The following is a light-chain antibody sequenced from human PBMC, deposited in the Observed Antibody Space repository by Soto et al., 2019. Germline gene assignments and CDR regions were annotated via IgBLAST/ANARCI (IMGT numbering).Light chain of an antibody. CDR1: QSIVTY. J-gene: IGKJ1*01. Sequence: DIQMTQSPSSLSASVGDRVTITCRASQSIVTYLNWYLQKPGKAPKLLIYAASNLQSGVPSRFSGSGSGTDSTLTISSLQPEDVATYYCQKYNSAPRTFGQGTKVDIK. CDR2: AAS. V-gene: IGKV1-27*01. CDR3: QKYNSAPRT.